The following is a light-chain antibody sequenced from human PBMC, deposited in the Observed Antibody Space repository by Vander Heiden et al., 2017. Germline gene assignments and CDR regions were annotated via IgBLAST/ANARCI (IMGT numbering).Light chain of an antibody. CDR2: KAS. J-gene: IGKJ1*01. V-gene: IGKV1-5*03. CDR3: QKYNSYPWT. Sequence: DIQMMQSPSTLSASVGDTVTITCRAGQSVGFWLAWYQQKPWKAPNLVIYKASSLESGVPSRFSGKGSGAEFTLTISILHPDDFATYYWQKYNSYPWTFGQGTKLEIK. CDR1: QSVGFW.